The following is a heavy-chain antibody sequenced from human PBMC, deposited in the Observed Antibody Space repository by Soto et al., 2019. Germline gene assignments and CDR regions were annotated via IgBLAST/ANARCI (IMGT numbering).Heavy chain of an antibody. J-gene: IGHJ2*01. Sequence: EVQLVESGGGLVQPGGSLRLSCAASGFSFSSYWMTWVRQAPGKGLEWVANISPDGSDKYYVDSVKGRFTISRDHVKNSLYLQMNSLRVDDTALYYCARARIDLWGRGTLVTVSS. CDR2: ISPDGSDK. CDR3: ARARIDL. V-gene: IGHV3-7*01. CDR1: GFSFSSYW.